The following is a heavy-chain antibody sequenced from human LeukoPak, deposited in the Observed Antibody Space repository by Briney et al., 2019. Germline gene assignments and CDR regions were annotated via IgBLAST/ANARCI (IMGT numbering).Heavy chain of an antibody. CDR2: VYYSGST. D-gene: IGHD3-22*01. Sequence: SETLTLTCTVSGGSISSYYWSWIRQPPGKGLEWIGYVYYSGSTNYNPSLKSRVTISVDTSNNQFSLKLSSVTAADTAVYYCARAGSGYYPFDDWGQGTLVTVSS. V-gene: IGHV4-59*01. CDR3: ARAGSGYYPFDD. CDR1: GGSISSYY. J-gene: IGHJ4*02.